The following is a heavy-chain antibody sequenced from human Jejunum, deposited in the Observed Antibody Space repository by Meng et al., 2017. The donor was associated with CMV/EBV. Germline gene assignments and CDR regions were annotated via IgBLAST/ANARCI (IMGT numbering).Heavy chain of an antibody. V-gene: IGHV3-74*01. Sequence: SCAASGFTFSNYWMHWVRQVPGKGLEWVSRVNSDGSGTIYADFVKGRFTMSRDNAKNTLYLQMNSLRAEDTAVYYCTGTNYDFRYWGQGTLVTVSS. J-gene: IGHJ4*02. D-gene: IGHD3-3*01. CDR2: VNSDGSGT. CDR1: GFTFSNYW. CDR3: TGTNYDFRY.